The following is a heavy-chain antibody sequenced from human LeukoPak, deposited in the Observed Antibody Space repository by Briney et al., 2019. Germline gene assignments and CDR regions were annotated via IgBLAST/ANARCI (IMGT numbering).Heavy chain of an antibody. J-gene: IGHJ5*02. V-gene: IGHV4-34*01. CDR1: GGSFSGYY. Sequence: SETLSLTCVVYGGSFSGYYWSWIRQPPGKGLEWIGEINHSGNTIYNPSLKSRVTISVDTSKNQLSLKLSSVTAADTAVYYCARKPRGYSYGYWFDPWGQGTLVTVSS. CDR2: INHSGNT. CDR3: ARKPRGYSYGYWFDP. D-gene: IGHD5-18*01.